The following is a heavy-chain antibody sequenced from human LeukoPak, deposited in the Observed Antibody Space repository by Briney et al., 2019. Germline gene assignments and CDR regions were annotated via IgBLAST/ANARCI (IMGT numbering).Heavy chain of an antibody. CDR2: ISAYNGNT. Sequence: GASVKVSCKASGYTFTSYGISWVRQAPGQGLEWMGWISAYNGNTNYAQKLQGRVTMTTDTSTSTAYMELRSLRSDDTAVYYCARGRYCSGGSCYSGALFDYWGQGTLVTVSS. CDR3: ARGRYCSGGSCYSGALFDY. J-gene: IGHJ4*02. V-gene: IGHV1-18*01. D-gene: IGHD2-15*01. CDR1: GYTFTSYG.